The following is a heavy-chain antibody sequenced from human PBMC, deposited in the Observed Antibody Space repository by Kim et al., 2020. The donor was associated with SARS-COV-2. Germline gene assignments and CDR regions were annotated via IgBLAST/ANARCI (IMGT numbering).Heavy chain of an antibody. J-gene: IGHJ3*02. V-gene: IGHV3-7*03. CDR3: ARAADNYDFWSGHPWAFDI. CDR2: IKQDGSEK. CDR1: GFTFSSYW. D-gene: IGHD3-3*01. Sequence: GGSLRLSCAASGFTFSSYWMSWVRQAPGKGLEWVANIKQDGSEKYYVDSVKGRFTISRDNAKNSLYLQMNSLRAEDTAVYYCARAADNYDFWSGHPWAFDIWGQGTMVTVSS.